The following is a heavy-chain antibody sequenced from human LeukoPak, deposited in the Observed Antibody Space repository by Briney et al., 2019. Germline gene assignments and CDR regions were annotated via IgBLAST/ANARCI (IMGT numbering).Heavy chain of an antibody. Sequence: GGSLRLSCAASGFTFSSYAMSWIRQAPGKGLERVSAISGSGGSTYYADSVKGRFTISRDNSKNTLYLQMNSLRAEDTAVYYCAKDHLWFGELFLFDYWGQGTLVTVS. J-gene: IGHJ4*02. CDR1: GFTFSSYA. D-gene: IGHD3-10*01. CDR3: AKDHLWFGELFLFDY. CDR2: ISGSGGST. V-gene: IGHV3-23*01.